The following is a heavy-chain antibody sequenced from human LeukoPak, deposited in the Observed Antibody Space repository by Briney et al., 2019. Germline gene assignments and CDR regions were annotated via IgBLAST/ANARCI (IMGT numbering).Heavy chain of an antibody. V-gene: IGHV1-46*01. CDR1: GYTFTSYY. CDR2: INPSGGST. CDR3: ARDRDSSGYNPTYYFDY. Sequence: ASVKVSCKASGYTFTSYYMHWVRQAPGQGLEWMGIINPSGGSTSYAQKFQGRVTMTRDTSTSRVYMELSSMRSEDTAVYYCARDRDSSGYNPTYYFDYWAQGTLVTVPS. D-gene: IGHD3-22*01. J-gene: IGHJ4*02.